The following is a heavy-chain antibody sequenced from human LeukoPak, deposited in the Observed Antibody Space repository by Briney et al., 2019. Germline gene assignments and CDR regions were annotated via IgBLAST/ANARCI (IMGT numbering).Heavy chain of an antibody. J-gene: IGHJ3*02. CDR1: GGSISSSRYY. CDR3: AKSSGYGLIDI. V-gene: IGHV4-61*05. CDR2: IHYSGNT. D-gene: IGHD3-22*01. Sequence: SETLSLTCTVSGGSISSSRYYWSWIRQPPGKGLEWIGYIHYSGNTNYNPSLKSRVTISLDTSRNQFSLKLNSVTAADTAVYYCAKSSGYGLIDIWGQGTMVTVSS.